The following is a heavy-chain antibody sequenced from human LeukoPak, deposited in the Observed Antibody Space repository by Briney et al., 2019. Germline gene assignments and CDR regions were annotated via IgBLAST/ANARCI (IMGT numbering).Heavy chain of an antibody. Sequence: GASVKVSCKASGYTFTSYDINWVRQATGQGLEWMGWMNPNSGNTGYAQKFQGRVTMTRNTSISTAYMELSSLRSEDTAVYYCARGPRYCSGGSCYSYFDYWGQGTLVTVSS. V-gene: IGHV1-8*01. CDR2: MNPNSGNT. CDR1: GYTFTSYD. D-gene: IGHD2-15*01. J-gene: IGHJ4*02. CDR3: ARGPRYCSGGSCYSYFDY.